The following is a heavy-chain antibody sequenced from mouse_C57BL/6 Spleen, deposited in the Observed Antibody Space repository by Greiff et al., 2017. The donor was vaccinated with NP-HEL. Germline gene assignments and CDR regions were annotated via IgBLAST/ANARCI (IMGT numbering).Heavy chain of an antibody. CDR1: GYAFSSSW. D-gene: IGHD1-1*01. CDR3: ARGGVGCAY. J-gene: IGHJ3*01. Sequence: VQLQQSGPELVKPGASVKISCKASGYAFSSSWMNWVKQRPGKGLEWIGRIYPGDGDTNYNGKFKGKATLTADKSSSTAYMQLSSLTSEDSAVYCCARGGVGCAYWGQGTLVTVSA. V-gene: IGHV1-82*01. CDR2: IYPGDGDT.